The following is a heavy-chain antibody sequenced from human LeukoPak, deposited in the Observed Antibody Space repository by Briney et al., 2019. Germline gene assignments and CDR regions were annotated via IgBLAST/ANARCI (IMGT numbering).Heavy chain of an antibody. CDR3: ARGGSSWQSFDY. J-gene: IGHJ4*02. V-gene: IGHV4-4*07. CDR2: IYSSGTT. D-gene: IGHD6-13*01. CDR1: GGSISNYY. Sequence: SETLSLTCTVSGGSISNYYWSWIRQPAGKGLEWIGRIYSSGTTIYNPSLKSRVTMSVDTSKNQFSLKLSSVTAADTAVYYCARGGSSWQSFDYWGQGTLVTVSS.